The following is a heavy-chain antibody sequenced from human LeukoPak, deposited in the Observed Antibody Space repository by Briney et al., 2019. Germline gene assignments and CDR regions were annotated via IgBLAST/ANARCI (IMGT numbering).Heavy chain of an antibody. CDR3: AKERAIFGVVFFVVH. Sequence: PGGSLRLSCAVSGLTFSRSWMSWVRQAPGKGLEWVANINQDGSETYVVDSVKGRFTVSRDNAKNLLYLEMDSLRAEDTAVYYCAKERAIFGVVFFVVHWGQGTLVIVSS. CDR2: INQDGSET. J-gene: IGHJ4*02. CDR1: GLTFSRSW. V-gene: IGHV3-7*01. D-gene: IGHD3-3*01.